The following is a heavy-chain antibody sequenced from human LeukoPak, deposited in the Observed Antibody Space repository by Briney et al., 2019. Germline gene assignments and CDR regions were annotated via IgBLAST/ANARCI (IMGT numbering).Heavy chain of an antibody. Sequence: GGSLRLSCAASGFTFSSYWMHWVRQAPGKGLVWVSRIKTDGSSTNYADSVKGRFTIPRDNAKNTLYLQMNSLRADDTAVYYCARPRDVGAKAFDYWGQGNLVTVSS. V-gene: IGHV3-74*01. CDR3: ARPRDVGAKAFDY. CDR2: IKTDGSST. J-gene: IGHJ4*02. CDR1: GFTFSSYW. D-gene: IGHD1-26*01.